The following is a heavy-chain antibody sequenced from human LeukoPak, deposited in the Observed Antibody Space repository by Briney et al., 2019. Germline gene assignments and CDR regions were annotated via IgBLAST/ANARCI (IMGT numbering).Heavy chain of an antibody. CDR2: IYYSGST. D-gene: IGHD3-9*01. J-gene: IGHJ4*02. V-gene: IGHV4-59*01. CDR3: ASHPDILTGYYYFDY. CDR1: GGSISSYY. Sequence: SETLSLTCTASGGSISSYYWSWIRQPPGKGLEWIGYIYYSGSTNYNPSLKSRVTISVDTSKNQFSLKLSSVTAADTAVYYCASHPDILTGYYYFDYWGQGTLVTVSS.